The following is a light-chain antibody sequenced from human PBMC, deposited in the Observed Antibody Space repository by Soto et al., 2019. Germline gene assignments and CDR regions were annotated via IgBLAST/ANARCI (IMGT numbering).Light chain of an antibody. CDR1: RSVSRW. Sequence: DIQMTQSPSILSASVGDSVTITCRASRSVSRWLAWYQQKPGKAPKLLIYDASSLNSGVPSRFSGSQSGTEFTPTITSLLPDDFATYFCQQYSSYSLPTFGGGTKVDIK. J-gene: IGKJ4*01. CDR3: QQYSSYSLPT. V-gene: IGKV1-5*01. CDR2: DAS.